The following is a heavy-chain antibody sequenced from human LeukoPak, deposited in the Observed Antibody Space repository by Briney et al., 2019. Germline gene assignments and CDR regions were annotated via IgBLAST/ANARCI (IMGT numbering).Heavy chain of an antibody. J-gene: IGHJ4*02. V-gene: IGHV4-34*01. CDR2: IHHSGST. CDR1: GGSFSGYY. Sequence: SETLSLTCAVYGGSFSGYYWSWIRQPPGKGLEWIGEIHHSGSTNYNPSLKSRVTISVDTSQNQFSLKLSSVTAADTAVYYCARTQGRLRYFDWLLWYYFDYWGQGTLVTVSS. D-gene: IGHD3-9*01. CDR3: ARTQGRLRYFDWLLWYYFDY.